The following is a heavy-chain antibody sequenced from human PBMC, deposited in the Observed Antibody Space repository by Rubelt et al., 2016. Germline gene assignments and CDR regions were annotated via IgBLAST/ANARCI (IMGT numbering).Heavy chain of an antibody. CDR1: GYSFITYA. J-gene: IGHJ4*02. D-gene: IGHD4-17*01. V-gene: IGHV1-18*01. CDR3: GRAWDYSDRFPIDD. Sequence: QVQLVQSGAEMRKPGASVKVSCQTSGYSFITYAVNWVRQAPGQGLEWMGWISAYNGDTKYAHKRQGRVTLTTDTSTNTAYMELTNLKSDDTAVYYCGRAWDYSDRFPIDDWGQGTLVTVSS. CDR2: ISAYNGDT.